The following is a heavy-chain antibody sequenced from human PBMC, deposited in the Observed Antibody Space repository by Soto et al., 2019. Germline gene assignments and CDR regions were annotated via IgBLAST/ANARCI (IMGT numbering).Heavy chain of an antibody. J-gene: IGHJ5*02. CDR2: ISAYNGNT. V-gene: IGHV1-18*04. D-gene: IGHD1-26*01. CDR3: ARERIDSERLNWFDP. CDR1: GYTFTSYG. Sequence: ASVKVSCKASGYTFTSYGISWVRQAPGQGLEWMGWISAYNGNTNYAQKLQGRVTMTTDTSTITAYMELRSLRSDDTAVYYCARERIDSERLNWFDPWGQGTLVTVSS.